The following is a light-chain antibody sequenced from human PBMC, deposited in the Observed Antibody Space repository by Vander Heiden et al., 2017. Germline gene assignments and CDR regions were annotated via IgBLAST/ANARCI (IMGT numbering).Light chain of an antibody. CDR3: QSYDTSLSGYWV. CDR1: SSNIGAGYD. J-gene: IGLJ3*02. CDR2: GKN. Sequence: QSVLTQPPSVSAAPGQRVTLSCPGSSSNIGAGYDVHWYQQLPGTAPKHLIYGKNNRPSGVPDRFSGSKSGTSASLAITGLQAEDEADDYCQSYDTSLSGYWVFGGGTELTVL. V-gene: IGLV1-40*01.